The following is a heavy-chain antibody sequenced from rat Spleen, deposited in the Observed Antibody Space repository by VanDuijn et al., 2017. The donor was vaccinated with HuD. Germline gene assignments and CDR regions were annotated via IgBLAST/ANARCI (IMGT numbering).Heavy chain of an antibody. CDR1: GYSITSSYR. Sequence: EVQLQESGPGLVKPSQSLSLTCSVTGYSITSSYRWNWIRKFPGNKLEWMGYINSAGSTNYNPSLKSRISITRDTSKNQFFLQVNSVTTEDTATYYCARDNYYWYFDFWGPGTMVTVSS. CDR2: INSAGST. CDR3: ARDNYYWYFDF. J-gene: IGHJ1*01. V-gene: IGHV3-3*01.